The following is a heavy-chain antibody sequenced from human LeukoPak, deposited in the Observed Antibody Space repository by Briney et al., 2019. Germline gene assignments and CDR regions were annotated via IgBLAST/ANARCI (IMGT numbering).Heavy chain of an antibody. D-gene: IGHD6-13*01. Sequence: ASVKVSCKASGYTFTSYGISWVRQAPGQGLEWMGWINTNTGNPTYAQGFTGRFVFSLDTSVSTAYLQISSLKAEDTAVYYCASSSSWLHDAFDIWGQGTMVTVSS. V-gene: IGHV7-4-1*02. J-gene: IGHJ3*02. CDR1: GYTFTSYG. CDR2: INTNTGNP. CDR3: ASSSSWLHDAFDI.